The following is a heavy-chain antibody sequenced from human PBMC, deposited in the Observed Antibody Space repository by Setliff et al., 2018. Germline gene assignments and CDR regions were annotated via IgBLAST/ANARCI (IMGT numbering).Heavy chain of an antibody. CDR1: GGSISSSSYY. CDR3: ARVRWELYFDY. J-gene: IGHJ4*03. V-gene: IGHV4-39*07. D-gene: IGHD1-26*01. CDR2: IYYSGST. Sequence: KPSETLSLTCTVSGGSISSSSYYWGWIRQPPGKGLEWIGSIYYSGSTYYNPSLKSRVTISVDTSKNQFSLKLSSVTAADTAVYYCARVRWELYFDYWGQGTTVTVSS.